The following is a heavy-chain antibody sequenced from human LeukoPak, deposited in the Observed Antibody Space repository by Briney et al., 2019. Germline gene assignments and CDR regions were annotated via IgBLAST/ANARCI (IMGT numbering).Heavy chain of an antibody. CDR2: IGHDGSNK. CDR1: GFTFNRYG. D-gene: IGHD3-22*01. J-gene: IGHJ4*02. CDR3: ARDVRIVYYDRSPDY. Sequence: PGGSLRLSCAASGFTFNRYGMHWVRQAPGKGLEWVAYIGHDGSNKYYADSVKGRFTISRDSFKNTLYLQMNSLRAEDTAVYYCARDVRIVYYDRSPDYWGQGTLVTVSS. V-gene: IGHV3-30*02.